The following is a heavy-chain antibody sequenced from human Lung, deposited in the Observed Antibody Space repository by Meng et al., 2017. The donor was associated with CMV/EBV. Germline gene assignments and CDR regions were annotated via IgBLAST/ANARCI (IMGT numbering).Heavy chain of an antibody. D-gene: IGHD2-2*01. Sequence: GESLKISCAASGFTFSSNDMHWVRQTTGKGLEWVSAIGTAGDTYYPGSVKGRFTISRENAKNSFYLQMNSLRAGDTAVYYCARDLRVIAVLLAAPGAFDCWGQGXLVTVSS. CDR1: GFTFSSND. CDR3: ARDLRVIAVLLAAPGAFDC. J-gene: IGHJ4*02. V-gene: IGHV3-13*01. CDR2: IGTAGDT.